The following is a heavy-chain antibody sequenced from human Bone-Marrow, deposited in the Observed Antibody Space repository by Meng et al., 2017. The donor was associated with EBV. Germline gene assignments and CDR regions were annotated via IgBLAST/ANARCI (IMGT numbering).Heavy chain of an antibody. J-gene: IGHJ4*02. V-gene: IGHV3-74*01. CDR2: INEDGSFT. CDR1: GFTLSSYW. Sequence: VQSVGSGGALVQPGGSLRLSCEASGFTLSSYWMHWVRQAPGKGLVWVSRINEDGSFTTYADSVKGRFTISRDNAKNTLYLQMNSLRAEDTAVYYCSRDLVGSADSWGQGTLVTVSS. D-gene: IGHD2-8*02. CDR3: SRDLVGSADS.